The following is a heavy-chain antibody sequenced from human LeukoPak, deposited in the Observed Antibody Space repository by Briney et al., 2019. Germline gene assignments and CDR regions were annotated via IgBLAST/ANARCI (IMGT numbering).Heavy chain of an antibody. CDR1: GYTFTGYY. D-gene: IGHD3-3*01. V-gene: IGHV1-2*02. CDR3: ARTGPNTIFGVVISRFGAFDI. CDR2: INPNSGGT. Sequence: VASVKVSCTASGYTFTGYYMHWVRQAPGQGLEWMGWINPNSGGTNYAQKFQGRVTMTRDTSISTAYMELSRLRSDDTAVYYCARTGPNTIFGVVISRFGAFDIWGQGTMVTVSS. J-gene: IGHJ3*02.